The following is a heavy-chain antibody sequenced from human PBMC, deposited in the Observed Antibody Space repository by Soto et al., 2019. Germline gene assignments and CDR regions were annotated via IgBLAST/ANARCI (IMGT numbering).Heavy chain of an antibody. CDR1: GYTFTSYG. CDR3: ATEWFGESDY. CDR2: FDPEDGET. D-gene: IGHD3-10*01. J-gene: IGHJ4*02. Sequence: GASVKVSCKASGYTFTSYGISWVRQAPGKGLEWMGGFDPEDGETIYAQKFQGRVTMTEDTSTDTAYMELSSLRSEDTAVYYCATEWFGESDYWGQGTLVTVSS. V-gene: IGHV1-24*01.